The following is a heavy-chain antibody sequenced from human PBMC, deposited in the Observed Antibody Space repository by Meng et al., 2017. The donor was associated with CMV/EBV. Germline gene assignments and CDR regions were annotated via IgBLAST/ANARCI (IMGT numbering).Heavy chain of an antibody. Sequence: SETLSLTCTVSGGSISSYSWSWIRQPPGKGLEWVGYIYYSGSTNYNPSLKSRVTISVDTSKNQFSLKLSSVTAADTAVYYCARDRGVLRFLEWTHPRVDRGPVWFDPWGQGTLVTVSS. CDR1: GGSISSYS. CDR3: ARDRGVLRFLEWTHPRVDRGPVWFDP. D-gene: IGHD3-3*01. J-gene: IGHJ5*02. V-gene: IGHV4-59*01. CDR2: IYYSGST.